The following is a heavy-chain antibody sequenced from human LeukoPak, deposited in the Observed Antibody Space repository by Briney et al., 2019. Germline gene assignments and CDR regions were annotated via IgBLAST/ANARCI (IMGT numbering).Heavy chain of an antibody. Sequence: GGSLRLSCAASGFTFSSYVMYWVRQAPGKGLEWVSVIYSGGSTYYADSVKGRFTISRDNSKNTLYLQMNSLRAEDTAVYYCAREAVTRNYFDYWGQGTLVTVSS. J-gene: IGHJ4*02. D-gene: IGHD4-17*01. CDR3: AREAVTRNYFDY. CDR1: GFTFSSYV. V-gene: IGHV3-53*01. CDR2: IYSGGST.